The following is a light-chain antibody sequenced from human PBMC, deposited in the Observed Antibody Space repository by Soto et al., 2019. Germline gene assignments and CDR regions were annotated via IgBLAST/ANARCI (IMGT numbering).Light chain of an antibody. CDR3: QQFKSDPQT. Sequence: AVQLTQSPSSLSASVGDRVTITCRASQAISSALAWYQQKPGKAPNLLIYDASNLEFGVPSRFSGSGSGTDFTLTITSLQPEDFATYYCQQFKSDPQTFGQGTKLEIK. CDR2: DAS. V-gene: IGKV1-13*02. CDR1: QAISSA. J-gene: IGKJ2*01.